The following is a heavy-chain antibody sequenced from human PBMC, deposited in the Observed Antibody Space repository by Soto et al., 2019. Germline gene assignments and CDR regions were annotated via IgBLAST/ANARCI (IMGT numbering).Heavy chain of an antibody. V-gene: IGHV3-23*01. CDR1: GFSISRNA. D-gene: IGHD1-26*01. CDR2: FSSDGFTT. CDR3: AKGPIVGANYKFYDMDV. Sequence: GGSLRLSCAASGFSISRNAMTWVRQAPGKGLEWVSSFSSDGFTTHYADSVKGRFTISRDNSKNMLYLQMNSLRVEDTAVYHCAKGPIVGANYKFYDMDVCGQGTTVTVSS. J-gene: IGHJ6*02.